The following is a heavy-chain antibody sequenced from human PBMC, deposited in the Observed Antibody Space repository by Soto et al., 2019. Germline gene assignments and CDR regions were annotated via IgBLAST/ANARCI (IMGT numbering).Heavy chain of an antibody. CDR2: IKSKSDGETA. J-gene: IGHJ4*02. CDR1: GLTFSNVW. D-gene: IGHD5-18*01. Sequence: PGGSLRLSCAASGLTFSNVWMTWVRQAPGKGLEWVGRIKSKSDGETADVAAPVKARFTISRDDSKNTVFLEMNSLKSEDTALYYCAITAMINRDSSTNFDYLGRGTQVTVSS. CDR3: AITAMINRDSSTNFDY. V-gene: IGHV3-15*01.